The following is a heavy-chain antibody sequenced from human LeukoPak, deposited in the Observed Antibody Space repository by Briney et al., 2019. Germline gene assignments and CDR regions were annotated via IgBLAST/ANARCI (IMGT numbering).Heavy chain of an antibody. D-gene: IGHD1-26*01. CDR1: GFAFSTYP. Sequence: PGGSLRLSCAASGFAFSTYPMRWVRQAPGAGLDWVSSITDSGGSTYYADSVKDRFTISRDNSKNTLYLQMNSLRAEDTAVYYCTTSGNYVGDYWGQGTPVTVSS. CDR2: ITDSGGST. V-gene: IGHV3-23*01. J-gene: IGHJ4*02. CDR3: TTSGNYVGDY.